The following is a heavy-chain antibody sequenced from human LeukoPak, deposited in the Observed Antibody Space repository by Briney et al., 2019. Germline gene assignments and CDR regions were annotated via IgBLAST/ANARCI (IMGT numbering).Heavy chain of an antibody. V-gene: IGHV4-59*12. CDR3: AGEEEWDLKAGGIDP. D-gene: IGHD1-26*01. CDR1: GGSISSYY. CDR2: IYYSGST. Sequence: SETLSLTCTVSGGSISSYYWSWIRQPPGKGLEWIGYIYYSGSTNYNPSLKSRVTMSVDTSNNQFTLKLRSLTAADTAVYYCAGEEEWDLKAGGIDPWGQGTLVTVSS. J-gene: IGHJ5*02.